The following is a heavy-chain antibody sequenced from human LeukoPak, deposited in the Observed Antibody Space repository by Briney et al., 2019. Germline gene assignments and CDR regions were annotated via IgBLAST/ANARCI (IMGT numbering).Heavy chain of an antibody. V-gene: IGHV3-33*01. Sequence: GESLRLSCEASGFIFSNYGMHWVRQAPGKGLEWLALIWYEGQTKFYADSVKGRFTISRDNSGNTLFLHMTNLRVEDTAVYYRAREWGRIAVAGGPGYWGQGALVTVSS. CDR3: AREWGRIAVAGGPGY. J-gene: IGHJ4*02. D-gene: IGHD6-19*01. CDR2: IWYEGQTK. CDR1: GFIFSNYG.